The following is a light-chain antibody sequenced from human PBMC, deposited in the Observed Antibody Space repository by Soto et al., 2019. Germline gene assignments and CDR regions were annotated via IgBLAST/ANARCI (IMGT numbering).Light chain of an antibody. J-gene: IGKJ1*01. CDR3: QQYGGSPPT. CDR1: QSVSSNY. V-gene: IGKV3-20*01. CDR2: GAS. Sequence: EIVLTQSPGTQSLSPGERATLSCRASQSVSSNYLAWYQRKPGQAPRLLIYGASSRATDIPNRFSGSGSGTDFTLTITRLEPEDFAVYFCQQYGGSPPTFGQGTKVEIK.